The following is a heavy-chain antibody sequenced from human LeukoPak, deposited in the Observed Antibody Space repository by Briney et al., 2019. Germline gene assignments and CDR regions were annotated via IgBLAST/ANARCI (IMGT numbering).Heavy chain of an antibody. J-gene: IGHJ6*03. CDR2: INPNSGGT. Sequence: GASVTVSCRASGYTFTYYYIHWVRHAHGQGLELMGWINPNSGGTNYAQKFQGRVTMTRDTSISTAYMELSRLRSDDTAVYYCARVIDFWSGYWNLAYYYYYMDVWGKGTTVTVSS. CDR3: ARVIDFWSGYWNLAYYYYYMDV. CDR1: GYTFTYYY. D-gene: IGHD3-3*01. V-gene: IGHV1-2*02.